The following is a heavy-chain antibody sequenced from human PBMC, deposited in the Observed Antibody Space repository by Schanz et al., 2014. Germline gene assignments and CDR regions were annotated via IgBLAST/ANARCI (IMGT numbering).Heavy chain of an antibody. J-gene: IGHJ4*02. D-gene: IGHD3-10*01. Sequence: QVQLVDSGGGLVKPGGSLRLSCTASGFPFSDYFMAWIRQPPGRGLEWVSYIGNGGVTIYYADSVKGRFTISRDNSKNSLYLQMNSPRAEDTAVYHCVSSGSYSSYAFWGQGTLVTVSS. CDR1: GFPFSDYF. V-gene: IGHV3-11*04. CDR2: IGNGGVTI. CDR3: VSSGSYSSYAF.